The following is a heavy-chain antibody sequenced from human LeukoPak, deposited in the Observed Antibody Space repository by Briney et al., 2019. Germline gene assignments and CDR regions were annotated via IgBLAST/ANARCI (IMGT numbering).Heavy chain of an antibody. D-gene: IGHD3-10*01. CDR3: ARGGYGPGSHYRY. J-gene: IGHJ4*02. V-gene: IGHV4-34*01. Sequence: SETLSLTRAVNAGSFSGYYWIWIRQPPGMGLEWIGEIDHTGSTNYNPSLKSRVTISAEASRNQFSLRLNSVTAADTAVYYCARGGYGPGSHYRYWGQGTLVTVSS. CDR1: AGSFSGYY. CDR2: IDHTGST.